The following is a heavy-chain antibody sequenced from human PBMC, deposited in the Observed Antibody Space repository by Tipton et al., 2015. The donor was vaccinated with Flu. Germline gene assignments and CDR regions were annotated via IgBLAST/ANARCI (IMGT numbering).Heavy chain of an antibody. CDR1: GDSISSDFY. J-gene: IGHJ5*02. D-gene: IGHD4-11*01. V-gene: IGHV4-38-2*01. CDR3: ARRDYSNYVSDPKSGFDP. Sequence: LSLTCAVSGDSISSDFYWAWIRQFPGKGLEWIGTVSRTGSTIYNPSLKSRVTISIDPSKNQFSLNRRSVTAADRAVYYCARRDYSNYVSDPKSGFDPWGQGILVTVSA. CDR2: VSRTGST.